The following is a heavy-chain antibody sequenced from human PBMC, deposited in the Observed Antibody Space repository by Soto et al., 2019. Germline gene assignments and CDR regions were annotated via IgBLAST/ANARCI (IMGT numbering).Heavy chain of an antibody. CDR3: AREGIAVAEPSDS. CDR1: GYRFSSYW. Sequence: GESLKISCKGSGYRFSSYWIAWVRQMPGKGLEWMGIIYPGDSVQGRFTISRDNAKKSLYLQMNSLRAEDTAIYYCAREGIAVAEPSDSWGQGTLVTVSS. J-gene: IGHJ4*02. V-gene: IGHV5-51*01. D-gene: IGHD6-19*01. CDR2: IYPGDS.